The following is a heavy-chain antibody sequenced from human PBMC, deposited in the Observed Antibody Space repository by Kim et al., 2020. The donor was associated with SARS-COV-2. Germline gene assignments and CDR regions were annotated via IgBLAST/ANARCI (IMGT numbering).Heavy chain of an antibody. Sequence: GGSLRLSCTASGFTFSTYAMTWARPAPGKGLEWVSTISASGATTYYADSVKGRFTISRDNSKNILYLQMNTLRAEDTAVYYCARIKGRRPDYYFDYWGQGALVTVSS. CDR3: ARIKGRRPDYYFDY. D-gene: IGHD3-10*01. CDR2: ISASGATT. V-gene: IGHV3-23*01. CDR1: GFTFSTYA. J-gene: IGHJ4*02.